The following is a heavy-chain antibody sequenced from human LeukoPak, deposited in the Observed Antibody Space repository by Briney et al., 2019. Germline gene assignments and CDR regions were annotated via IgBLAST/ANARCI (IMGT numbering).Heavy chain of an antibody. D-gene: IGHD3-22*01. J-gene: IGHJ4*02. V-gene: IGHV4-39*01. CDR1: GGSISSSSYY. CDR3: ARLIGDYYDSSGYYHHFDY. Sequence: PSETLSLTCTVSGGSISSSSYYWGWIRQPPGKGLEWIGSIYYSGSTYYNPSLKSRVTISVNTSKNQFSLKLISVTAADTAVYYCARLIGDYYDSSGYYHHFDYWGQGTLVTVSS. CDR2: IYYSGST.